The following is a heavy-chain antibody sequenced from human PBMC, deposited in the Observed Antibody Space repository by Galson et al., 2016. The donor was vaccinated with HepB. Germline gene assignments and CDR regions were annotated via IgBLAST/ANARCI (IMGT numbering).Heavy chain of an antibody. J-gene: IGHJ4*02. CDR1: GFSFNSYA. V-gene: IGHV3-23*01. D-gene: IGHD4-11*01. Sequence: SLRLSCAASGFSFNSYAMNWVRQAPGKGLDWVSAISASGHSTYYADSVRGRFTISRDNSRNTLYLQMNSLIAEDTAAYFCAIGDYHDYSNLRLPDNWGQGTLVTVSS. CDR2: ISASGHST. CDR3: AIGDYHDYSNLRLPDN.